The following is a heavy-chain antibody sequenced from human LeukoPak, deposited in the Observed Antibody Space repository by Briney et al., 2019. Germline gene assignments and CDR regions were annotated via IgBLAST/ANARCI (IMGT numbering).Heavy chain of an antibody. Sequence: GGSLRLSCTASGFTFSSYSMNWVRQVPGKGLEWVSYISSSSSTIYYADSVKGRFTISRDNAKNSLYLQMNSLRDEDTAVYYCARDQTPHYYDSSGYYRNDAFDIWGQGTMVTVSS. CDR1: GFTFSSYS. D-gene: IGHD3-22*01. V-gene: IGHV3-48*02. CDR2: ISSSSSTI. CDR3: ARDQTPHYYDSSGYYRNDAFDI. J-gene: IGHJ3*02.